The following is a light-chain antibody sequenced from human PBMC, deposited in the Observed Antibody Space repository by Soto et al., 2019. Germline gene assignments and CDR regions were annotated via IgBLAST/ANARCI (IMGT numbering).Light chain of an antibody. CDR3: QQYGSSSWT. V-gene: IGKV3-20*01. J-gene: IGKJ1*01. CDR1: QSVRSSY. Sequence: EIVLTQSPGTLSLSPGERATLFCRASQSVRSSYLALYQQKPGQAPRLLIYGASSRATGIPDRFSGSGSGTDFTLTISRLEPEDFAVYYCQQYGSSSWTFGQGTKVDIK. CDR2: GAS.